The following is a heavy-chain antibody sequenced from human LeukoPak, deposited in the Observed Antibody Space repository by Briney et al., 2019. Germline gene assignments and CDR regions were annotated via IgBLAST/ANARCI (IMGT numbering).Heavy chain of an antibody. J-gene: IGHJ6*02. CDR2: VYYSGST. CDR3: AGVPSDYYLGMDV. V-gene: IGHV4-59*08. CDR1: GGSISSYY. D-gene: IGHD2-2*01. Sequence: PSETLSLTCTVSGGSISSYYWSWIRQPPGKGLEWIGYVYYSGSTNYNPSLKSRVTISVDTSKNQFSLKLTSVSAADTAVYYCAGVPSDYYLGMDVWGQGTTVTVSS.